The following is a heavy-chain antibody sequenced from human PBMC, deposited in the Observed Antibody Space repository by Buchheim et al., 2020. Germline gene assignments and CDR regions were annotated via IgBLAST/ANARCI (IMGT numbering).Heavy chain of an antibody. D-gene: IGHD3-22*01. CDR1: GFTFSDHY. J-gene: IGHJ6*02. Sequence: EVQLVESGGGLVQPGGSLRPSCAASGFTFSDHYMDWVRQAPGKGLEWVGRTRNKANSYTTEYAASVKGRFTISRDDSKNSLYLQMNSLKTEDTAVYYCASLDYYDSSGYHYGMDVWGQGTT. CDR3: ASLDYYDSSGYHYGMDV. CDR2: TRNKANSYTT. V-gene: IGHV3-72*01.